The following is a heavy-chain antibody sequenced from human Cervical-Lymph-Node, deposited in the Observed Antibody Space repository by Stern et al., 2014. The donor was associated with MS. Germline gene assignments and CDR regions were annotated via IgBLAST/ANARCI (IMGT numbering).Heavy chain of an antibody. CDR1: GYTFIDYY. Sequence: QLVQSGAEVNEPGASVKVSCKASGYTFIDYYIHWVRQASGQGLEWMGRINLNSGDTDLAQNFQGRVIMTRDTSLTTAYMELRRLRSDDTAMYYCVRENAYYFDYWGQGTLVTVSS. J-gene: IGHJ4*02. CDR3: VRENAYYFDY. V-gene: IGHV1-2*06. CDR2: INLNSGDT.